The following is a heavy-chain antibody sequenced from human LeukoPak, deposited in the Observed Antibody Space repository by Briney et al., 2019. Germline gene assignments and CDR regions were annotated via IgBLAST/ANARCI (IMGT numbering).Heavy chain of an antibody. D-gene: IGHD3-10*01. Sequence: GASVKVSCKVSGYTLTELSMHWVRQAPGKGLEWMGGFDPEDGETIYAQKFQGRVTMTEDTSTDTAYMELSSLRSEDTAVYYCATDTRHGSGSYIRLDVWGKGTTVTVSS. V-gene: IGHV1-24*01. CDR1: GYTLTELS. CDR2: FDPEDGET. CDR3: ATDTRHGSGSYIRLDV. J-gene: IGHJ6*04.